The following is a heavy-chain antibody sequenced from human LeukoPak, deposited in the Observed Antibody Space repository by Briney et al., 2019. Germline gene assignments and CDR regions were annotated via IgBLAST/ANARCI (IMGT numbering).Heavy chain of an antibody. J-gene: IGHJ4*02. V-gene: IGHV3-53*01. CDR2: IYSGGST. CDR1: GLTVSRNF. Sequence: GGSLRLSCAASGLTVSRNFMDWVRQAPGKGLEWVSVIYSGGSTFYADSVKGRFTISRDDSKNTLYLQMDSLRAEDTAGHFCARGRTGDLILAIAYWGQGTLVTVSS. D-gene: IGHD7-27*01. CDR3: ARGRTGDLILAIAY.